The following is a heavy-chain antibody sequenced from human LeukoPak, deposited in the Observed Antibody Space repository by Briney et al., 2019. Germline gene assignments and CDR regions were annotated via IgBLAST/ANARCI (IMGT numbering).Heavy chain of an antibody. CDR2: ISWNSGTL. D-gene: IGHD5-24*01. Sequence: GRSLRLSCAASGFTFDDYAMHWVRQAPGKGLEWVSGISWNSGTLGYADSVKGRFTISRDNAKNSLYLQMNSLRAEDTALYYCAKDTVATRLSSLFFDCWGQGTLVTVSS. CDR1: GFTFDDYA. J-gene: IGHJ4*02. V-gene: IGHV3-9*01. CDR3: AKDTVATRLSSLFFDC.